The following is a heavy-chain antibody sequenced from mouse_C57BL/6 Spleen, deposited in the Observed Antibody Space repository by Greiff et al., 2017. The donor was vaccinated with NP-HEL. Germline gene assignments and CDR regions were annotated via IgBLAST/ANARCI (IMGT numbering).Heavy chain of an antibody. J-gene: IGHJ4*01. CDR2: INPGSGGT. D-gene: IGHD1-1*01. V-gene: IGHV1-54*01. Sequence: VQLQQSGAELVRPGTSVKVSCKASGYAFTNYLIEWVKQRPGQGLEWIGVINPGSGGTNYNEKFKGKATLTADKSSSTAYMQLSSLTSEDSVVYFCARERIYYYGRGAMDYWGQGTSVTVSS. CDR1: GYAFTNYL. CDR3: ARERIYYYGRGAMDY.